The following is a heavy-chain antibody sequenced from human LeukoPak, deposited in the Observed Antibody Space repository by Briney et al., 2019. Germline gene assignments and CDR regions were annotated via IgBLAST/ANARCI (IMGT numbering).Heavy chain of an antibody. J-gene: IGHJ6*02. Sequence: PSQTLSLTCAISGDSVSSTTTAWSWIRQSPSRGLEWLGRTYYTSKWITDYAVSVKGRITVNPNTSNNQFSLQLNSVTPEDTAVYYCARGYWAYGMDVWGPGTTVTVSS. CDR1: GDSVSSTTTA. CDR2: TYYTSKWIT. CDR3: ARGYWAYGMDV. D-gene: IGHD6-13*01. V-gene: IGHV6-1*01.